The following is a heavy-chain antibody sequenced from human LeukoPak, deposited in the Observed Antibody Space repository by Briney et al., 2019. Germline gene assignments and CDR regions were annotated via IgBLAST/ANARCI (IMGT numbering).Heavy chain of an antibody. D-gene: IGHD3-10*01. J-gene: IGHJ4*02. Sequence: ASVKVSCKASGCTFTCYYMHWVRQAPGQGLEWMGRINPNSGGTNYAQKFQGRVTMTRDTSINKAYMELTRLRSDDTAVYYCARDGAGYYGSGSYYNDQTGWPDYWGQGTLVAISS. CDR3: ARDGAGYYGSGSYYNDQTGWPDY. V-gene: IGHV1-2*06. CDR1: GCTFTCYY. CDR2: INPNSGGT.